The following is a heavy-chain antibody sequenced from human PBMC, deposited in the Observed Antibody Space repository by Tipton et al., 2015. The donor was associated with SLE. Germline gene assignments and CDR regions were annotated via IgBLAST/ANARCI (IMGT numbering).Heavy chain of an antibody. Sequence: TLSLTCTVSGGSVSSGSYYWAWIRQPPGKGPEWIGTIYYSGSTYYYPSLKSRITISVDTSKNQFSLEVRSVTAADTAVYYCVRLRPKVLIDYWGQGTLVTVSS. CDR1: GGSVSSGSYY. V-gene: IGHV4-39*07. CDR3: VRLRPKVLIDY. D-gene: IGHD2-8*01. J-gene: IGHJ4*02. CDR2: IYYSGST.